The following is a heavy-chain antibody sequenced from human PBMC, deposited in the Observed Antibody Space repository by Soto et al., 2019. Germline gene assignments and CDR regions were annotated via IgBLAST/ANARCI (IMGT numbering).Heavy chain of an antibody. D-gene: IGHD3-16*01. CDR3: ASSPLFCPLGS. CDR2: IIPIIGTA. CDR1: GDTFSSYS. V-gene: IGHV1-69*08. J-gene: IGHJ5*02. Sequence: QVQLVQSGAEVKKPGSSVKVSGKASGDTFSSYSTSWVRQAPGQGLEWMGRIIPIIGTANYTQKFQGRVTITADKFTTTLSMELSSMRSEDTAVYYCASSPLFCPLGSWGQGTLVTVSS.